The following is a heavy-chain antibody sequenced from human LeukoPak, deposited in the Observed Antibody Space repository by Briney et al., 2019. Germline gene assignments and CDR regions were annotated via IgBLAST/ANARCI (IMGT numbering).Heavy chain of an antibody. J-gene: IGHJ3*02. Sequence: ASVKVSCKASGYTFSGYFIHWVRQAPGQGLEWMGWINPNSGGTNYAQNLQGRVTMTRDTSISTAYMDLSRLESDDTAVYYCARESTVDIWGQGTMVTVSS. D-gene: IGHD2-21*02. CDR3: ARESTVDI. V-gene: IGHV1-2*02. CDR2: INPNSGGT. CDR1: GYTFSGYF.